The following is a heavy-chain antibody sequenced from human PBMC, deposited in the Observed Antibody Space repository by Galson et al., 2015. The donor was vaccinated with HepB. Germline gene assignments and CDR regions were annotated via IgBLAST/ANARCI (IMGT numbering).Heavy chain of an antibody. V-gene: IGHV3-11*01. CDR3: AVVDFWSGYYDAFDI. D-gene: IGHD3-3*01. Sequence: SLRLSCAASGFTFSDYYMSWIRQAPGKGLEWVSYISSSGSTIYYADSVKGRFTISRDNAKNSLYLQMNSLRAEDTAVYYCAVVDFWSGYYDAFDIWGQGTMVTVSS. CDR2: ISSSGSTI. CDR1: GFTFSDYY. J-gene: IGHJ3*02.